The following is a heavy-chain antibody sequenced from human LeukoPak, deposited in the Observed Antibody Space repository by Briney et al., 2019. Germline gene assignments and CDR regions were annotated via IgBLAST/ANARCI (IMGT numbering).Heavy chain of an antibody. CDR2: FNPENGNT. D-gene: IGHD6-6*01. V-gene: IGHV1-18*01. CDR3: ARADSYSSSSRSFDP. J-gene: IGHJ5*02. CDR1: GYTLTELS. Sequence: ASVKVSCKVSGYTLTELSMHWVRQAPGQGLEWMGWFNPENGNTNYAQKLQGRVTMTTDTSTSTAYMELRSLRSDDTAVYYCARADSYSSSSRSFDPWGQGTLVTVSS.